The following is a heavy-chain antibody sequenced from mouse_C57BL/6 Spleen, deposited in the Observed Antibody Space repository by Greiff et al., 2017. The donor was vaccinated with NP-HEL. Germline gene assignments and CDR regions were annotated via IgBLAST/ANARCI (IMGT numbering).Heavy chain of an antibody. Sequence: QVQLKESGAELARPGASVKMSCKASGYTFTSYTMHWVKQRPGQGLEWIGYINPSSGYTKYNQKFKDKATLTADKSSSTAYMQLSSLTSEDSAVYYCARDRSNPDYWGQGTTLTVSS. CDR2: INPSSGYT. D-gene: IGHD2-5*01. V-gene: IGHV1-4*01. J-gene: IGHJ2*01. CDR1: GYTFTSYT. CDR3: ARDRSNPDY.